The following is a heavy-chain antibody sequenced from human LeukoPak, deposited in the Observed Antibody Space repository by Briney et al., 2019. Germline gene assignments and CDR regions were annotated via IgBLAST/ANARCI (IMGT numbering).Heavy chain of an antibody. D-gene: IGHD3-3*01. CDR3: ARGRVLRFLEWLSAPAPPKYGMDV. CDR1: GGSFSGYY. J-gene: IGHJ6*02. CDR2: INHSGST. V-gene: IGHV4-34*01. Sequence: SETLSLTCAVYGGSFSGYYWSWIRQPPGKGLEWIGEINHSGSTNYNPSLKSRVTISVDTSKNQFSLKLSSVTAAVTAVYYCARGRVLRFLEWLSAPAPPKYGMDVWGQGTTVTVSS.